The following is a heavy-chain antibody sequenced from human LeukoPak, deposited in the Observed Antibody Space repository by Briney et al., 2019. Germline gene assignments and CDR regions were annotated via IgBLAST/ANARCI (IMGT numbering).Heavy chain of an antibody. V-gene: IGHV3-23*01. CDR1: GFTFSDYY. CDR2: ISGSGGST. CDR3: AKGYGSGSFLTQIDY. D-gene: IGHD3-10*01. Sequence: GGSLRLSCAASGFTFSDYYMSWVRQAPGKGLEWVSAISGSGGSTYYADSVKGRFTISRDNSKNTLYLQMNSLRAEDTAVYYCAKGYGSGSFLTQIDYWGQGTLVTVSS. J-gene: IGHJ4*02.